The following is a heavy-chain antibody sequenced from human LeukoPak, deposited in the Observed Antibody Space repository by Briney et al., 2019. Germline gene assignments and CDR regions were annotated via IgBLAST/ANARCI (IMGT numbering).Heavy chain of an antibody. J-gene: IGHJ6*04. CDR1: GGSFSGYY. Sequence: SETLSLTCAVYGGSFSGYYWSWIRQPPGKGLEWIGEISHSGSTNYNPSLKSRVTISVDTSKNQFSLKLSSVTAADTAVYYCARVPQFSAAGLNYYYGMDVWGKGTTVTVSS. CDR2: ISHSGST. D-gene: IGHD6-13*01. V-gene: IGHV4-34*01. CDR3: ARVPQFSAAGLNYYYGMDV.